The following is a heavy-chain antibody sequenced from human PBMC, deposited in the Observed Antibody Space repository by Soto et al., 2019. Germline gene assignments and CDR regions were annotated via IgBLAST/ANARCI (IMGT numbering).Heavy chain of an antibody. CDR1: GGSISSYY. J-gene: IGHJ5*02. Sequence: QVQLQESGPGLVKPSETLSLTCTVSGGSISSYYWSWIRQPPGKGLEWIGYIYYSGSTNYYPSLKSRVTISLDTSKHHFFLMLSSVTAADTALYYCARLPWADYGGIFAPWGQGSLVTVSS. CDR2: IYYSGST. CDR3: ARLPWADYGGIFAP. D-gene: IGHD4-17*01. V-gene: IGHV4-59*01.